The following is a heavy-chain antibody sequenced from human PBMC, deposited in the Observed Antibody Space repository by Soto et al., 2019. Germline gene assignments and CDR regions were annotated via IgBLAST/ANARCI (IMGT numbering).Heavy chain of an antibody. D-gene: IGHD2-15*01. CDR2: IKSKIDGGTT. Sequence: EVQLVESGGGLVQPGGSLRLSCAASGFTFSNAWMSWVRQAPGKGLEWVGRIKSKIDGGTTDYAAPVKGRFTISRDDSENTLYLQMNSLKTDDTAIYYCTTIPVAAATNPGYWGQGTLVTVSS. CDR1: GFTFSNAW. J-gene: IGHJ4*02. V-gene: IGHV3-15*01. CDR3: TTIPVAAATNPGY.